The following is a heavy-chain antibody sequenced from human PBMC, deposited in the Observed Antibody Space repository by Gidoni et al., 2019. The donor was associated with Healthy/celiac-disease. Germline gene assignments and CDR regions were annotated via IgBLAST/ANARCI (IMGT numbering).Heavy chain of an antibody. CDR1: GFTFSSYA. V-gene: IGHV3-30-3*01. CDR3: ARDLLKLDWGYWFDP. Sequence: QVQLVESGGGVVQPGRSLRRSCAASGFTFSSYAMPWVRQAPGKGLEWVAVISYDGSNKDFADSVKGRFTISRDNSKNTLYLQMNSLRAEDTAVYYCARDLLKLDWGYWFDPWGQGTLVTVSS. J-gene: IGHJ5*02. D-gene: IGHD1-1*01. CDR2: ISYDGSNK.